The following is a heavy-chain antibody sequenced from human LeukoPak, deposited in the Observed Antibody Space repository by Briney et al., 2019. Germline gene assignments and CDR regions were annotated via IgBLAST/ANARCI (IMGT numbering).Heavy chain of an antibody. D-gene: IGHD5-18*01. CDR1: GFTFRSYS. CDR3: ARDSVPWAAMVTWHYFDY. V-gene: IGHV3-21*01. CDR2: ISSGSEYM. Sequence: GGSLRLSCAASGFTFRSYSMNWVRQAPGKGLEWVSSISSGSEYMYYADSVKGRFTISRDNAKNSLFLQMNSLRAEDTAVYYCARDSVPWAAMVTWHYFDYWGQGTLVTVSS. J-gene: IGHJ4*02.